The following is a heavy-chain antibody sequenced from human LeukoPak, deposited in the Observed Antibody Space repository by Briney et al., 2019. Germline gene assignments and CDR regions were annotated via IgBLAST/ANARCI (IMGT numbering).Heavy chain of an antibody. CDR1: GFTVSSNY. CDR2: IYSGGST. Sequence: GGSLRLSCAASGFTVSSNYMSWVRQAPGKGLEWVSVIYSGGSTYYADSVKGRFTISRDDSKNTLYLQMNSLRAEDTAVYYCQRTMVRGELDYWGQGTLVTVSS. D-gene: IGHD3-10*01. V-gene: IGHV3-53*01. CDR3: QRTMVRGELDY. J-gene: IGHJ4*02.